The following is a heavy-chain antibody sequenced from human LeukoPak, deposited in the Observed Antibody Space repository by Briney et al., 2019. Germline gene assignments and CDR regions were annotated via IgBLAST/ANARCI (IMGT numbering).Heavy chain of an antibody. J-gene: IGHJ4*02. V-gene: IGHV1-69*04. CDR2: IIPILGIA. CDR3: ARRGSWGEPRPLDY. Sequence: SVKVSCKASGGTFSTYAISWVRQAPGQGLEWMGRIIPILGIANYAQNFQGRVTITADKSTSTAYMELSSLRSEDTAVYYCARRGSWGEPRPLDYWGQGTLVTVSS. CDR1: GGTFSTYA. D-gene: IGHD3-16*01.